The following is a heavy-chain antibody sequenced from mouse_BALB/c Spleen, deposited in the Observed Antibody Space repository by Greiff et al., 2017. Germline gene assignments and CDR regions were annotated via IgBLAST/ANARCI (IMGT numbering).Heavy chain of an antibody. V-gene: IGHV1-7*01. Sequence: VQLQESGAELAKPGASVKMSCKASGYTFTSYWMHWVKQRPGQGLEWIGYINPSTGYTEYNQKFKDKATLTADKSSSTAYMQLSSLTSEDSAVYYCARSYYGNYYAMDYWGQGTSVTVSS. CDR1: GYTFTSYW. CDR3: ARSYYGNYYAMDY. D-gene: IGHD2-1*01. CDR2: INPSTGYT. J-gene: IGHJ4*01.